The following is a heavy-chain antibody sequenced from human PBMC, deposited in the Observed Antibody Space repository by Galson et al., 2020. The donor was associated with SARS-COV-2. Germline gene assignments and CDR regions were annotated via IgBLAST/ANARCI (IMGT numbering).Heavy chain of an antibody. J-gene: IGHJ4*02. V-gene: IGHV3-7*01. CDR3: ARIYDEEWELLSYVDY. D-gene: IGHD1-26*01. CDR2: IKQDGSEK. Sequence: QLGESLKISCAASGFTFSSYWMSWVRQAPGKGLEWVANIKQDGSEKYYVDSVKGRFTISRDNAKNSLYLQMNSLRAEDTAVYYCARIYDEEWELLSYVDYWGQGTLVTVSS. CDR1: GFTFSSYW.